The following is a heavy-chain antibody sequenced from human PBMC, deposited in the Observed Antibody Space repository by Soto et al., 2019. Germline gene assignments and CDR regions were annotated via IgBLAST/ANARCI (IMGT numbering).Heavy chain of an antibody. D-gene: IGHD6-13*01. CDR3: ARDSSSWYGELDY. J-gene: IGHJ4*02. V-gene: IGHV4-34*01. Sequence: QVQLQQWGAGLLKPSETLSLTCAVYGGSFSGYYWSWIRQPPGKGVEWIGEINHSGSTNYNPSLKSRVTISVDTSKNQFSLKLSSVTAADTAVYYCARDSSSWYGELDYWGQGTLVTVSS. CDR1: GGSFSGYY. CDR2: INHSGST.